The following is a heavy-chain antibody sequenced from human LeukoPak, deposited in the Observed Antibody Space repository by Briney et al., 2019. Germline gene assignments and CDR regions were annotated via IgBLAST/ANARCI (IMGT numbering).Heavy chain of an antibody. V-gene: IGHV3-43D*03. CDR1: GFNFDDYA. Sequence: GGSLRLSCAASGFNFDDYAMHWVRQAPGKGLEWVSLISWDGGSTYYADSVKGRFTISRDNSKNSLYLQMNSLRAEDTALYYCAKARRPYSGSYSLDYWGQGTLVTVSS. CDR2: ISWDGGST. CDR3: AKARRPYSGSYSLDY. D-gene: IGHD1-26*01. J-gene: IGHJ4*02.